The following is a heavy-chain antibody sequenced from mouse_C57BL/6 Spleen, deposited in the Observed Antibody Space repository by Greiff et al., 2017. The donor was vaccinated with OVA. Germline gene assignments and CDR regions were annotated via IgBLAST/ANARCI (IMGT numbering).Heavy chain of an antibody. CDR2: IYPGSGST. CDR1: GYTFTSYW. CDR3: ARYNYGSSHAMDY. V-gene: IGHV1-55*01. D-gene: IGHD1-1*01. Sequence: QVQPKQPGAELVKPGASVKMSCKASGYTFTSYWITWVKQRPGQGLEWIGDIYPGSGSTNYNEKFKSKATLTVDTSSSTAYMQLSSLTSEDSAVYYCARYNYGSSHAMDYWGQGTSVTVSS. J-gene: IGHJ4*01.